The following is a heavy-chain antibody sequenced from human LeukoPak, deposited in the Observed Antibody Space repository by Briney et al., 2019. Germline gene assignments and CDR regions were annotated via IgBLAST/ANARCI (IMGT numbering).Heavy chain of an antibody. Sequence: KTGGSLRLSCAASGFTFSNVWMSWVRQAPGKGLEWVDRIKSKTDGGTTDFAAPVKGRFTISRDDSKNTLYLQMNSLKTEDTAVYYCTTYSSSDAFDIWGQGTMVTVSS. CDR2: IKSKTDGGTT. CDR1: GFTFSNVW. J-gene: IGHJ3*02. CDR3: TTYSSSDAFDI. V-gene: IGHV3-15*01. D-gene: IGHD2-21*01.